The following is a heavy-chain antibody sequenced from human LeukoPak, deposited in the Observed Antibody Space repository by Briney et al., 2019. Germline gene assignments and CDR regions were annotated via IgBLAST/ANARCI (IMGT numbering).Heavy chain of an antibody. CDR3: AKHIRRGSNWPFDY. Sequence: GGSSRLSCAASGFTFEDFTMHWVRQAPGKALEWVSLITWDGQNIEYQDSVKGRFTISRDNSKNTLYLEMNSLRAEDTAVYYCAKHIRRGSNWPFDYWGQGTLVTVSS. CDR2: ITWDGQNI. J-gene: IGHJ4*02. CDR1: GFTFEDFT. D-gene: IGHD6-13*01. V-gene: IGHV3-43*01.